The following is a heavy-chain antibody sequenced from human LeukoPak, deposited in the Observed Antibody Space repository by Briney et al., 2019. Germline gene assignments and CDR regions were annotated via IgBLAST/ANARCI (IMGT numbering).Heavy chain of an antibody. Sequence: GGSLRPSCAASGFTFSSYAMSWVRQAPGKGLEWVSAISGSGGSTYYADSVKGRFTISRDNSKNTLYLQMNSLRAEDTAVYYCAKQQVAGPDFDYWGQGTLVTVSS. V-gene: IGHV3-23*01. J-gene: IGHJ4*02. D-gene: IGHD6-19*01. CDR2: ISGSGGST. CDR3: AKQQVAGPDFDY. CDR1: GFTFSSYA.